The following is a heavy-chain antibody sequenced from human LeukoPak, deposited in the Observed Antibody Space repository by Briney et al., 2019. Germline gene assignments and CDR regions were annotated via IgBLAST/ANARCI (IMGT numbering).Heavy chain of an antibody. J-gene: IGHJ4*02. CDR2: IYTSRST. CDR3: ARLVGYDLDY. Sequence: SETLSLTCTLSGGAISIYYCRCIPHPPGGGLEWIGYIYTSRSTNYNPSLKSRVTISVDTSKNQCSLKLSSVTAADTPVYYGARLVGYDLDYWGQGTLVTVSS. V-gene: IGHV4-4*09. CDR1: GGAISIYY. D-gene: IGHD5-12*01.